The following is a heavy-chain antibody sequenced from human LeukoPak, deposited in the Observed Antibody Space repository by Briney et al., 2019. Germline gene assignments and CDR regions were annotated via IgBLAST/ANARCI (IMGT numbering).Heavy chain of an antibody. CDR2: ISGTSYSI. V-gene: IGHV3-11*04. J-gene: IGHJ4*02. CDR3: ARDADMFTDHTHGDY. D-gene: IGHD3-9*01. CDR1: GFTFSDYY. Sequence: GGSLRLSCAVSGFTFSDYYMSWIRQAPGKGLEWVSYISGTSYSIYYADSVKGRFTISRDNAKSSLYLQMNSLRDEDTAVYYCARDADMFTDHTHGDYWGQGTLVTVSS.